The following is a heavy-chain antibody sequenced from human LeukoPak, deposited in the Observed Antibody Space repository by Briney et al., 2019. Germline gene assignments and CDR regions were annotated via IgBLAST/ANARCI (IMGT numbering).Heavy chain of an antibody. CDR2: INTNTGNP. V-gene: IGHV7-4-1*02. D-gene: IGHD3-10*01. CDR1: GYIFTSYA. Sequence: GAPVKVSCKASGYIFTSYALNWVRQAPGQGLEWMGWINTNTGNPTYAQGFTGRFVFSLDTSVRTAFLQINSLQTEDTAVYYCAKGGVPFYYGSGSYCPAWGQGTLVTVSS. CDR3: AKGGVPFYYGSGSYCPA. J-gene: IGHJ5*02.